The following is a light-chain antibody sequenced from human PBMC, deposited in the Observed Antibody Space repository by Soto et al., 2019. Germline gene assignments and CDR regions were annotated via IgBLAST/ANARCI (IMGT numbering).Light chain of an antibody. J-gene: IGKJ1*01. CDR2: DAS. CDR1: QSISSW. Sequence: IQLTQSPSSLSAHVGDRDTITRRASQSISSWLAWYQQKAGKAPKLLIYDASTLESGVPSRFSGSGSGTEFTLTITSLQPDDFATYYCQQYNTYPETFGQGTKVDIK. CDR3: QQYNTYPET. V-gene: IGKV1-5*01.